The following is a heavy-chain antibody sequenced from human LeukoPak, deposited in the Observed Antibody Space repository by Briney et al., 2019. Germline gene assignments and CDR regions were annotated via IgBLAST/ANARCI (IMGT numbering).Heavy chain of an antibody. J-gene: IGHJ4*02. CDR1: GGSISSYY. V-gene: IGHV4-4*07. CDR3: ARGRYYESSGYFVYYFDY. D-gene: IGHD3-22*01. CDR2: IYTSGST. Sequence: PSETLSLTCTVSGGSISSYYWSWIRQPAGKGLEWIGRIYTSGSTNYNPSLKSRVTISLDTSKNQFSLKVTSVTAADTAVYYCARGRYYESSGYFVYYFDYWGQGTLVTVSS.